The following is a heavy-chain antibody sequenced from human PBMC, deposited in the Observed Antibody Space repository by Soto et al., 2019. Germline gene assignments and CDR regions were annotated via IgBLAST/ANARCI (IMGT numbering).Heavy chain of an antibody. CDR3: ARGAPRGIIHDFDA. J-gene: IGHJ4*02. CDR2: IHPSGSP. Sequence: SETLSLTCAVSNFSLSTEYYWGWIRQPPGKGLEWIGSIHPSGSPYYKPSLKSRLTISIDKSKKQFSLRLSSVTAADTAVYYCARGAPRGIIHDFDAWGQGSLVTVSS. CDR1: NFSLSTEYY. V-gene: IGHV4-38-2*01. D-gene: IGHD3-10*01.